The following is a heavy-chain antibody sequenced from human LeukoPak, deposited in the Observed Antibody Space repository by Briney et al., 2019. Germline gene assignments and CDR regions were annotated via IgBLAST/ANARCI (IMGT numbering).Heavy chain of an antibody. V-gene: IGHV3-7*01. CDR2: IKQDGSEK. D-gene: IGHD3-3*01. CDR3: ARDRVFGVVIGGYAFEI. CDR1: GFTFSRYW. Sequence: SGGSLRLSCAASGFTFSRYWMSWVRQAPGKGLEGVANIKQDGSEKYYVDSVKGRFTISRDNAKNSLSLQMNSLRAEDTAVYYCARDRVFGVVIGGYAFEIWGQGTMVTVSS. J-gene: IGHJ3*02.